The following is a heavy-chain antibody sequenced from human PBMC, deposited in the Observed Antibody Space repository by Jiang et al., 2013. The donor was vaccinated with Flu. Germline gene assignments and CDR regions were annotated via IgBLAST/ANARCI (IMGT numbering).Heavy chain of an antibody. D-gene: IGHD6-13*01. CDR3: ARWGGPHSSDWYFGYFDL. V-gene: IGHV1-3*01. J-gene: IGHJ2*01. Sequence: QSGAEVKQPGTSVKVSCKASGYIFSNSAMHWLRQAPGERLEWMGWVNADNGNTRYLQRFQGRLTITRDTSASTVYMELNSLTSEDTAIYYCARWGGPHSSDWYFGYFDLWAVAPWSLSPQ. CDR1: GYIFSNSA. CDR2: VNADNGNT.